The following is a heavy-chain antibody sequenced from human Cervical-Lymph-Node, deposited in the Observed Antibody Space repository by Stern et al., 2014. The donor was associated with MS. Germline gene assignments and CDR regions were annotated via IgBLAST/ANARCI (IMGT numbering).Heavy chain of an antibody. CDR3: TRKMAARRLDP. Sequence: EVQLVESGGTLVQPGGSLRLSCAASGSTVNSNYMTWVRQAPGKGLEWVSIFYSGISTYYAESVKGRFSFSIDNSKNTLYLQMNNLRVEDTAMYYCTRKMAARRLDPWGQGTLVIVSA. D-gene: IGHD5-24*01. CDR2: FYSGIST. CDR1: GSTVNSNY. V-gene: IGHV3-66*01. J-gene: IGHJ5*02.